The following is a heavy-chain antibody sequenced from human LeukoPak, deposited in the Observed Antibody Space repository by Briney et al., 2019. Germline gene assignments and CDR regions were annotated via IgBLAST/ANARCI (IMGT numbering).Heavy chain of an antibody. CDR2: INPSGGST. J-gene: IGHJ4*02. V-gene: IGHV1-46*01. Sequence: GASVKVSCKASGYTFTSYYMHWVRQAPGQGLEWMGIINPSGGSTSYAQKFQGRVTTTRDTSTSTVYMELSSLRSEDTAVYYCARGRMVRGVRVPYDYWGQGTLVTVSS. CDR1: GYTFTSYY. CDR3: ARGRMVRGVRVPYDY. D-gene: IGHD3-10*01.